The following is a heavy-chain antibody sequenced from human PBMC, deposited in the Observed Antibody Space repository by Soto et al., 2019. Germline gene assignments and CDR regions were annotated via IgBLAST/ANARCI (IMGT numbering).Heavy chain of an antibody. CDR3: ARDPIQLWSLPFNY. D-gene: IGHD5-18*01. J-gene: IGHJ4*02. CDR1: GYTFSNYG. CDR2: INAGNGNT. Sequence: ASVKVSCKASGYTFSNYGIHWVRQAPGQRLEWMGLINAGNGNTKYSQKFQGRVTLTRDTSASTVYMELSSLRSEDTAVYYCARDPIQLWSLPFNYWGQGTLVTVSS. V-gene: IGHV1-3*01.